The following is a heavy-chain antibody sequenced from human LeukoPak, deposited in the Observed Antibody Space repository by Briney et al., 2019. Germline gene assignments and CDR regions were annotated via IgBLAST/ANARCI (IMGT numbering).Heavy chain of an antibody. CDR3: ASGPSSWMDRESTYLFDY. V-gene: IGHV1-8*02. Sequence: GASVKVSCGASGYTFTGYYIHWVRQAPGQGLEWMGWMNPNSGNTGYAQKFQGRVTMTRNTSISTAYMELSSLRSEDTAVYYCASGPSSWMDRESTYLFDYWGQGTLVTVSS. CDR2: MNPNSGNT. D-gene: IGHD6-13*01. J-gene: IGHJ4*02. CDR1: GYTFTGYY.